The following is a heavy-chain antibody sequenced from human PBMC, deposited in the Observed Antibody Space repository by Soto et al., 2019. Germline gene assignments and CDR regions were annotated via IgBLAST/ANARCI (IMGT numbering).Heavy chain of an antibody. Sequence: QVQLVQSGAEVKKPGASVKVSCKASGYTFTAYYVHWVRQAPGQGLEWMGWINPNSGGTNSVQKFQGWVTMTRDTSISTAYMELSRLKSGETAVYYWARRSSPVDAFDIWGQGTMVTVSS. CDR2: INPNSGGT. CDR3: ARRSSPVDAFDI. CDR1: GYTFTAYY. J-gene: IGHJ3*02. V-gene: IGHV1-2*04.